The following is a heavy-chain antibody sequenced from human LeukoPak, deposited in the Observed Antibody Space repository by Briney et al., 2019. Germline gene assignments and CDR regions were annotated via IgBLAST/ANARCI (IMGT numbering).Heavy chain of an antibody. CDR1: GYTFTSYY. CDR3: ARGRGGKDWFDP. D-gene: IGHD3-16*01. CDR2: INPSGGST. J-gene: IGHJ5*02. Sequence: ASVKVSCKASGYTFTSYYMHWVRQAPGQGLEWMGIINPSGGSTSYAQKLQGRVTMTTDTSTSTAYMELRSLRSDDTAVYYCARGRGGKDWFDPWGQGTLVTVSS. V-gene: IGHV1-46*01.